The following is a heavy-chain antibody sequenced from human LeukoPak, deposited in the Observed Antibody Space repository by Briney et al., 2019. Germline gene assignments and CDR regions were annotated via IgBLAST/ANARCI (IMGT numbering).Heavy chain of an antibody. CDR2: VKHDGSEK. J-gene: IGHJ4*02. V-gene: IGHV3-7*01. Sequence: GGSLRLSCAASGFTFSSYWMTWVRQTPGKGLEWVANVKHDGSEKYYVDSVKGRFTISRDNAKNSLYLQMNSLRAEDTAVYYCSAGYDTPYWGQGTLVTVSS. D-gene: IGHD3-22*01. CDR1: GFTFSSYW. CDR3: SAGYDTPY.